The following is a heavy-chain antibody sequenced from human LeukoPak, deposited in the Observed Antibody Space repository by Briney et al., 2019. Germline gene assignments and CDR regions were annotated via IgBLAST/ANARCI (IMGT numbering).Heavy chain of an antibody. CDR2: ISSSGSTI. Sequence: PGGSLRLSCAASGFTSSDYYMSWIRQAPGKGLEWVSYISSSGSTIYYADSVKGRFTISRDNAKNSLYLQMNSLRAEDTAVYYCARDEVDTAMVTTEYYYGMDVWGQGTTVTVSS. J-gene: IGHJ6*02. CDR3: ARDEVDTAMVTTEYYYGMDV. D-gene: IGHD5-18*01. CDR1: GFTSSDYY. V-gene: IGHV3-11*01.